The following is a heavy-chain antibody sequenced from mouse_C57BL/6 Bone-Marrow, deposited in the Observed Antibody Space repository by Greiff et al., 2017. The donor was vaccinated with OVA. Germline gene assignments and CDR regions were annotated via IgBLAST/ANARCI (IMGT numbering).Heavy chain of an antibody. J-gene: IGHJ3*01. V-gene: IGHV1-50*01. CDR2: IDPSDSYI. Sequence: QVQLQQPGAELVKPGASVKLSCKASGYTFTSYWMQWVKQRPGQGLEWIGEIDPSDSYINYNQKFKGKATLTVDTSSSTAYMQSSSLTSEDSAVYCCARGSNSAWVAYWGQGTLVTVSA. CDR3: ARGSNSAWVAY. D-gene: IGHD2-5*01. CDR1: GYTFTSYW.